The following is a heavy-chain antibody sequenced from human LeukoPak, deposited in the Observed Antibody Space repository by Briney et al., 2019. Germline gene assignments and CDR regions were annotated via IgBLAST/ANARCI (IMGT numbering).Heavy chain of an antibody. V-gene: IGHV1-2*02. Sequence: GASVNVSCKASGYTFTGYYMHWVRQAPGQGLEWMGWINPNSGCTNYAQKFQGRVTMTRDTSISTAYMELSRLRSDDTAVYYCVSTWLKWFDPWGQGTLVTVSS. CDR2: INPNSGCT. CDR3: VSTWLKWFDP. CDR1: GYTFTGYY. J-gene: IGHJ5*02. D-gene: IGHD6-19*01.